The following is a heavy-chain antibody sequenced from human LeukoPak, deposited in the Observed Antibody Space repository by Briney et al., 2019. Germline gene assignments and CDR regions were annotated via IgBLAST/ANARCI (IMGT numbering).Heavy chain of an antibody. CDR2: ISWNSGSI. J-gene: IGHJ4*02. V-gene: IGHV3-9*01. D-gene: IGHD5-24*01. Sequence: GRSLRLSCAASGFTFDDYAMHWVRQAPGKGLEWVSGISWNSGSIGYADSVKGRFTISRDNAKNSLYLQMNSLRAEDTALYYCAKDGYNFGWYFDYWGQGTLVTVSS. CDR1: GFTFDDYA. CDR3: AKDGYNFGWYFDY.